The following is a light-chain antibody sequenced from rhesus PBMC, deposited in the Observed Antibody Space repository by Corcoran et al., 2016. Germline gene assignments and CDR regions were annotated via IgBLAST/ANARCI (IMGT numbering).Light chain of an antibody. CDR1: QSISTW. J-gene: IGKJ3*01. CDR3: QQYSSSPLFT. V-gene: IGKV1-22*01. Sequence: DIQMTQSPSSLSASVGDTVTITCRASQSISTWLAWYQQKPGKAPNLLIYKASTLQSGVPSRFSGSGSGTDFTLTISSLQSEDFATYYCQQYSSSPLFTFGPGTKLDIK. CDR2: KAS.